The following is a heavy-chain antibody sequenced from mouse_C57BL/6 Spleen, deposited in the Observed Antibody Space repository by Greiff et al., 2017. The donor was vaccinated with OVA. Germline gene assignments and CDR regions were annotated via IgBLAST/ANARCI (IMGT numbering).Heavy chain of an antibody. CDR3: ARQRDYGSSYDY. D-gene: IGHD1-1*01. CDR2: ISSGGSYT. CDR1: GFTFSSYG. V-gene: IGHV5-6*01. J-gene: IGHJ2*01. Sequence: EVQVVESGGDLVKPGGSLKLSCAASGFTFSSYGMSWVRQTPDKRLEWVATISSGGSYTYYPDSVKGRFTISRDNAKNTLYLQMSSLKSEDTAMYYCARQRDYGSSYDYWGQGTTLTVSS.